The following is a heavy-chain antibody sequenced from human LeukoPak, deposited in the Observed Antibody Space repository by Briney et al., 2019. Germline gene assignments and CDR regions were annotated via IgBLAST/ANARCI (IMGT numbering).Heavy chain of an antibody. D-gene: IGHD5-18*01. V-gene: IGHV4-39*07. CDR2: FYNRGSS. CDR3: AREGGYSYGSRVDYYYGMDV. J-gene: IGHJ6*02. CDR1: GGSISSSSYY. Sequence: SETLSLTCTVSGGSISSSSYYWGWIRQSPEKGLDWIGSFYNRGSSYSNPSLKSRVTISVDRSNNQFSLKLSSVTAADTAVYYCAREGGYSYGSRVDYYYGMDVWGQGTTVTVSS.